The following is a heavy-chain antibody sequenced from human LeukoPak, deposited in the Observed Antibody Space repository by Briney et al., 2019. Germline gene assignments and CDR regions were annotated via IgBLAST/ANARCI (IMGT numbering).Heavy chain of an antibody. D-gene: IGHD3-22*01. CDR2: MYYSGST. J-gene: IGHJ4*02. CDR1: GDFITGSTYY. V-gene: IGHV4-39*01. Sequence: SETLSLTCTVSGDFITGSTYYWGSIRQPPGKGLEWIGSMYYSGSTYSNPSLRSRVTMSADTSKNQFSLNLKSVTAADTAVYYCARQYYDSTGYYYFDYWGQGTLVTVSS. CDR3: ARQYYDSTGYYYFDY.